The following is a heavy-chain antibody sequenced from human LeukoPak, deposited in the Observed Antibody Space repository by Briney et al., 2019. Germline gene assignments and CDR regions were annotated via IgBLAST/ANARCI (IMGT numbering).Heavy chain of an antibody. Sequence: SETLSLTCTVSGGSISSYYWSWIRQPPGKGLEWIGYIYYSGSTNYNPSLKSRVTISVDTSKNQFSLKLSSVTAADTAVYYCARVENYYDSSGYQNLNWYFDLWGRGTLVTVSS. CDR2: IYYSGST. D-gene: IGHD3-22*01. V-gene: IGHV4-59*01. J-gene: IGHJ2*01. CDR1: GGSISSYY. CDR3: ARVENYYDSSGYQNLNWYFDL.